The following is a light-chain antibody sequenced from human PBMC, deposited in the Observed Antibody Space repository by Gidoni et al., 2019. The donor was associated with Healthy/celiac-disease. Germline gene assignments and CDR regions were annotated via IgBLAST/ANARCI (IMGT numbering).Light chain of an antibody. CDR2: GAS. V-gene: IGKV3-15*01. Sequence: EIFMTQSPATLSVSPGERATLSCRASQSVSSNLAWYQQKPGQAPRLLNYGASTRATGIPARFSGSGSGKEFTLTISSLQSEDFAVYYCQQYNNWPIFGPGTKVEIK. J-gene: IGKJ3*01. CDR1: QSVSSN. CDR3: QQYNNWPI.